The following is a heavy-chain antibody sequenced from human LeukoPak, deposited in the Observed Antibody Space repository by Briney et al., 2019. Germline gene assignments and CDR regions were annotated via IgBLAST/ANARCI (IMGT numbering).Heavy chain of an antibody. CDR1: GGTFSSYA. Sequence: SVKVSCKASGGTFSSYAISWVRQAPGQGLEWMGGIIPIFGTANYAQKFQGRVTITADESTSTAYMELSSLRSEDTAVHYCARVVKFWSGMELDLTRNWFDPWGQGTLVTVSS. CDR3: ARVVKFWSGMELDLTRNWFDP. CDR2: IIPIFGTA. V-gene: IGHV1-69*13. D-gene: IGHD3-3*01. J-gene: IGHJ5*02.